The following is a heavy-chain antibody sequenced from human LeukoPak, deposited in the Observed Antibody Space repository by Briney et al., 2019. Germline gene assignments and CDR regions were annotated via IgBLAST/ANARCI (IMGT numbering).Heavy chain of an antibody. CDR3: AKAPVTSCRGAFCYPFDY. CDR1: GFTFSSYE. V-gene: IGHV3-48*03. J-gene: IGHJ4*02. Sequence: GGSLRLSCAASGFTFSSYEMSWVRQAPGKGLEWVSYVSSSGDTIYYADSVKGRFTISRDNAKNSLYLQMNSLRAEDAAVYYCAKAPVTSCRGAFCYPFDYWGQGTLVTVSS. CDR2: VSSSGDTI. D-gene: IGHD2-15*01.